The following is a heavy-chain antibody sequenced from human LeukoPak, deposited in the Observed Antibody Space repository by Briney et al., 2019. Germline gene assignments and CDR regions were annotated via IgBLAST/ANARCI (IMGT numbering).Heavy chain of an antibody. D-gene: IGHD2-15*01. J-gene: IGHJ6*02. CDR3: ATQVIYCSCGSCYDLRYYYGMDV. Sequence: GGSLRLSCAASGFTFSSYAMSWVRQAPGKGLEWVSVFNGSGSSTYNENSAKSRLTIFRDNSKNTLYLQMHSLRAEDTAVYYCATQVIYCSCGSCYDLRYYYGMDVWGQGTTVTVSS. V-gene: IGHV3-23*01. CDR2: FNGSGSST. CDR1: GFTFSSYA.